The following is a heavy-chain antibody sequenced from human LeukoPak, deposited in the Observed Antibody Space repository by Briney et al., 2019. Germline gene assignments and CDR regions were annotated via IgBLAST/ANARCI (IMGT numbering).Heavy chain of an antibody. CDR3: ARGYNHGPIDM. CDR1: GVTFGDYG. Sequence: PGESLRLSCEASGVTFGDYGMSGVRQGRGKGLEWVSGITRNGDTTSYADSVNGRFTISRDNAKNCLYLQMNGLRAEDTAFYYCARGYNHGPIDMWGQGTLVTVSS. J-gene: IGHJ3*02. V-gene: IGHV3-20*04. D-gene: IGHD2-2*02. CDR2: ITRNGDTT.